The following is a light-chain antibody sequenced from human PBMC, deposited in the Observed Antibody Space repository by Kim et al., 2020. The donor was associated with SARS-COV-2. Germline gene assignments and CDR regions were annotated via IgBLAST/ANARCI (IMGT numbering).Light chain of an antibody. J-gene: IGLJ3*02. V-gene: IGLV3-1*01. CDR1: KLGNKY. CDR2: QDS. CDR3: QAWDSSTWV. Sequence: SVSPGQPASITCSGDKLGNKYACWYQQKPGPSPVLVIYQDSKRPSGIPERFSGSNCGNTATLTISGTQAMDEADYYCQAWDSSTWVFGGGTQLTVL.